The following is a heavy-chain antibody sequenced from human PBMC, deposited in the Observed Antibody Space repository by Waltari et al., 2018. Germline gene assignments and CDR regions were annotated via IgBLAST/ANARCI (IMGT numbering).Heavy chain of an antibody. Sequence: QVQLVESGGGVVQPGRSLRLSCAASGFTFSSYAMHWVRQAPGKGLEWVAVISYDGSNKYYADSVKGRFTISRDNSKNTLYLQMNSRRAEDTAVYYCARADYYGSGRSGWYFDLWGRGTLVTVSS. CDR2: ISYDGSNK. CDR1: GFTFSSYA. J-gene: IGHJ2*01. D-gene: IGHD3-10*01. CDR3: ARADYYGSGRSGWYFDL. V-gene: IGHV3-30-3*01.